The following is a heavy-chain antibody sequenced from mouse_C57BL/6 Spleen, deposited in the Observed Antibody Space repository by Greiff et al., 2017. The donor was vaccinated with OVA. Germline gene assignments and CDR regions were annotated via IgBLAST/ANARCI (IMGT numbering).Heavy chain of an antibody. Sequence: QVQLQQPGAELVMPGASVKLSCKASGYTFTSYWMHWVKQRPGQGLEWIGEIDPSYSYTNYNQKFKGKSTLTVDKSSSTAYMQLSSLTSEDSAVYYCARHDGYPSYAMDYWGQGTSVTVSS. J-gene: IGHJ4*01. CDR3: ARHDGYPSYAMDY. CDR2: IDPSYSYT. CDR1: GYTFTSYW. D-gene: IGHD2-3*01. V-gene: IGHV1-69*01.